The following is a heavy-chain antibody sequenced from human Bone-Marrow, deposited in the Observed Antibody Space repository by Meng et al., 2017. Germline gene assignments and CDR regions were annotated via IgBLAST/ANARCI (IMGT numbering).Heavy chain of an antibody. V-gene: IGHV4-4*03. J-gene: IGHJ4*02. Sequence: EAGHGPVEAAGHPPSTLASLGGPNKSMNVGSWVRQPPGKGLEWIGEIYHSGSTNYNPSLKSRVTISVDKSKNQFSLKLSSVTAADTAVYYCARDGTGGSSSFYYWGQGTLVTVSS. CDR1: GGPNKSMNV. D-gene: IGHD6-13*01. CDR3: ARDGTGGSSSFYY. CDR2: IYHSGST.